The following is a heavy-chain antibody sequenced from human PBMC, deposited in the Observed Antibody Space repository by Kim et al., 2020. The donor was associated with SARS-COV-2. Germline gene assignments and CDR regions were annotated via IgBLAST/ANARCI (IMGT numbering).Heavy chain of an antibody. D-gene: IGHD3-10*01. Sequence: SETLSLTCTVSGGSISSYYWSWIRQPPGKGLEWIGYIYYSGSTNYNPSLKSRVTISVDTSKNQFSLKLSSVTAADTAVYYCARVPHGFGGLIEPEFDYWGQGTLVTVSS. CDR1: GGSISSYY. J-gene: IGHJ4*02. CDR2: IYYSGST. V-gene: IGHV4-59*01. CDR3: ARVPHGFGGLIEPEFDY.